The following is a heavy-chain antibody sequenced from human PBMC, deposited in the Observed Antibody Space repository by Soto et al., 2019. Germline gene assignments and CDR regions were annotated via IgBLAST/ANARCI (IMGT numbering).Heavy chain of an antibody. Sequence: AGGSLRLSCAASGFTFSNYAMSWVRQXPGKXLXXXSAISGSGGSTYYADSVKGRFTISRDNSKNTLYLQMNSLRAEDTAVYYCATQQRGRIYYDSSGYPKPRDYWGQGTLVTVSS. V-gene: IGHV3-23*01. CDR3: ATQQRGRIYYDSSGYPKPRDY. CDR2: ISGSGGST. CDR1: GFTFSNYA. D-gene: IGHD3-22*01. J-gene: IGHJ4*02.